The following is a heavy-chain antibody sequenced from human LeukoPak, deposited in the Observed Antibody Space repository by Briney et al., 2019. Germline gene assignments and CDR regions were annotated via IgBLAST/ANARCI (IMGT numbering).Heavy chain of an antibody. CDR2: IYYSGST. Sequence: PSETLSPTCTVSGGSISSGGYYWSWIRQPPGKGLEWIGYIYYSGSTNYNPSLKSRVTISVDTSKNQFSLKLSSVTAADTAVYYCARVWFGEVYYYGMDVWGQGTTVTVSS. J-gene: IGHJ6*02. CDR3: ARVWFGEVYYYGMDV. CDR1: GGSISSGGYY. V-gene: IGHV4-61*08. D-gene: IGHD3-10*01.